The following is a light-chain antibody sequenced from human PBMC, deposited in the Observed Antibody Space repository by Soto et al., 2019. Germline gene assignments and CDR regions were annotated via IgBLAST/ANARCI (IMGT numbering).Light chain of an antibody. CDR2: AAS. J-gene: IGKJ4*01. Sequence: IVMTQSPVTLSLSTGERVALCCRASQSVGDNLAWYQNKPGQAPRLLIYAASIRAPGIAARFSGSGSGREFTLTISSLQCEDFAVYYCQQYTEWPLTFGGGNKVDIK. CDR3: QQYTEWPLT. CDR1: QSVGDN. V-gene: IGKV3-15*01.